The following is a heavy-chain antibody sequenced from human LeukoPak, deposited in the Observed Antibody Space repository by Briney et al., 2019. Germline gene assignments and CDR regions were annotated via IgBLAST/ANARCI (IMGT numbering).Heavy chain of an antibody. D-gene: IGHD3-9*01. Sequence: GGSLRLSCAASGFTFSSYEMNWVRQAPGKGLEWVSYISSSGSTIYCADSVKGRFTISRDNAKNSLYLQMNSLRAEDTAVYYCARTYYDILTGLDPFPYAFDIWGRGTMVTVSS. CDR2: ISSSGSTI. CDR3: ARTYYDILTGLDPFPYAFDI. V-gene: IGHV3-48*03. CDR1: GFTFSSYE. J-gene: IGHJ3*02.